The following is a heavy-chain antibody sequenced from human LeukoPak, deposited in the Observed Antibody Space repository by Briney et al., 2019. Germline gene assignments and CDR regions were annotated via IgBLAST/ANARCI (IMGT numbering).Heavy chain of an antibody. J-gene: IGHJ4*02. Sequence: GGSLRLSCAASGFTFSSYVMSWVRQAPGKGLEWVSTISVSGGSTYYADSVKGRFTIPRDNSKSTLYLQMNSLRAEDTVVYYCAKDRESSNWYVDYWGQGTLVTVSS. V-gene: IGHV3-23*01. CDR3: AKDRESSNWYVDY. D-gene: IGHD6-13*01. CDR1: GFTFSSYV. CDR2: ISVSGGST.